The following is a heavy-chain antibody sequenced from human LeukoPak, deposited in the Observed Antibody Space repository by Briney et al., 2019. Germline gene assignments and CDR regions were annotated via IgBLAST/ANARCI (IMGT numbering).Heavy chain of an antibody. V-gene: IGHV4-59*01. CDR1: GGSISSYY. Sequence: PSETLSLTCTVSGGSISSYYWSWIRQPPGKGLEWIGYIYYSGSTNYNPSLKSRVTISVDTSKNQFSLKLSSVTAADTAVYYCARVQPSPSDAFDIWGQGTMVTVSS. J-gene: IGHJ3*02. CDR3: ARVQPSPSDAFDI. CDR2: IYYSGST. D-gene: IGHD2-2*01.